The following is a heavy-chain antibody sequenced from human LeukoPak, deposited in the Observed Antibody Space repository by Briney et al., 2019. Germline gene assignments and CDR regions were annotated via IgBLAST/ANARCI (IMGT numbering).Heavy chain of an antibody. D-gene: IGHD2-8*01. CDR1: GYTFTSYG. CDR3: ARRYCTNGVCYQAVDY. CDR2: ISAYNGNT. J-gene: IGHJ4*02. Sequence: ASVKVPCKASGYTFTSYGISWVRQAPGQGLEWMGWISAYNGNTNYAQKLQGRVTMTTDTSTSTAYMELRSLRSDDTAVYYCARRYCTNGVCYQAVDYWGQGTLVTVSS. V-gene: IGHV1-18*04.